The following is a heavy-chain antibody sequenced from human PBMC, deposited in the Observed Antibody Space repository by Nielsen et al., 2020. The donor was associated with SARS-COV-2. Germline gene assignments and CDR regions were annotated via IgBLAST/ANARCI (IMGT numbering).Heavy chain of an antibody. J-gene: IGHJ5*02. CDR1: GFTFSSYG. Sequence: GESLKISCAASGFTFSSYGMHWVRQAPGKGLEWVAVISYNGISNYYAHSVRGRFTISRDNANHALFLQMNSLRAEDTAVYYCARDLLGYCSSTSCYIDPWGQGTLVTVSS. CDR3: ARDLLGYCSSTSCYIDP. D-gene: IGHD2-2*01. V-gene: IGHV3-30*03. CDR2: ISYNGISN.